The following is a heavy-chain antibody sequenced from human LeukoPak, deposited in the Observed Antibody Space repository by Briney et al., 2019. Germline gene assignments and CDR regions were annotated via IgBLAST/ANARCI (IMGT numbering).Heavy chain of an antibody. CDR3: AMATYDSSGYYMY. D-gene: IGHD3-22*01. J-gene: IGHJ4*02. CDR2: MNPNSGNT. CDR1: GYTFSTYD. V-gene: IGHV1-8*01. Sequence: GASVKVSCRASGYTFSTYDINWVRQATGQGLEWMGWMNPNSGNTGYAQKFQGRVTITRNTSVSTAYMELSSLRSEDTAVYYCAMATYDSSGYYMYWGQGTLVTVSS.